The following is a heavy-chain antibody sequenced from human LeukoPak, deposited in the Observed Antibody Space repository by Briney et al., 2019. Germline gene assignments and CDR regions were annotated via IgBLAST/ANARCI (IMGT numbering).Heavy chain of an antibody. CDR2: IKSNAAGATT. CDR1: GFSFGDHW. D-gene: IGHD3-10*01. Sequence: GGSLRLSCAASGFSFGDHWTSWVRQAPGKGPEWVGRIKSNAAGATTDYAAPVKGRFTISRDDSRHTLYLQMNSLKTEDTAVYYCTMIQGWGSGSYYVDYWGQGTLVTVSS. CDR3: TMIQGWGSGSYYVDY. J-gene: IGHJ4*02. V-gene: IGHV3-15*01.